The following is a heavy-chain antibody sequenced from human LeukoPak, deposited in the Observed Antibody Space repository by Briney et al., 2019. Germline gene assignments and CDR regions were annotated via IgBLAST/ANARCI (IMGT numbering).Heavy chain of an antibody. Sequence: ASVKVSCKASGYTFTCYYMHWVRQAPGQGLEWMGWINPNSGGTNYAQKFQGRVTMTRDTSISTAYMGLSRLRSDDTAVYYCARAHIAAASTLSYWGQGTLVTVSS. D-gene: IGHD6-13*01. J-gene: IGHJ4*02. V-gene: IGHV1-2*02. CDR2: INPNSGGT. CDR3: ARAHIAAASTLSY. CDR1: GYTFTCYY.